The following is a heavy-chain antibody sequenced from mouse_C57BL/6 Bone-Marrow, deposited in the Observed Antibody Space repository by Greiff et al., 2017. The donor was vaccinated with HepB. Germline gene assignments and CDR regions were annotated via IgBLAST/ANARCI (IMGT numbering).Heavy chain of an antibody. CDR1: GFTFSDYG. CDR2: ISNLAYSI. Sequence: EVQRVESGGGLVQPGGSLKLSCAASGFTFSDYGMAWVRQAPRKGPEWVAFISNLAYSIYYADTVTGRFTISRENAKNTLYLEMSSLRSEDTAMYYCARRGTTVVATRWYFDVWGTGTTVTVSS. J-gene: IGHJ1*03. D-gene: IGHD1-1*01. CDR3: ARRGTTVVATRWYFDV. V-gene: IGHV5-15*01.